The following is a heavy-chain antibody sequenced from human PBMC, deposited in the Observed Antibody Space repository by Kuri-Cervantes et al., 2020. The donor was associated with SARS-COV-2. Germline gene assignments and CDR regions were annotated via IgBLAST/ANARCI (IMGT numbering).Heavy chain of an antibody. V-gene: IGHV4-34*01. J-gene: IGHJ6*03. CDR3: ARQGGITIFGVVYSPHYYYYMDV. CDR2: INHSGST. CDR1: VWSFSGYY. D-gene: IGHD3-3*01. Sequence: SEALSLTCAVYVWSFSGYYWSWIRQPPGKGLEWIGEINHSGSTNYNPSLKSRVTISVDTSKNQFSLKLSSVTAADTAVYYCARQGGITIFGVVYSPHYYYYMDVWGKGTTVTVSS.